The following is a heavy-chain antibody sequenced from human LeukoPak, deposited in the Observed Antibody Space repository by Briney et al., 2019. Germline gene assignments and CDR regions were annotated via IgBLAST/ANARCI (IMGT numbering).Heavy chain of an antibody. CDR1: GFTFSSYS. CDR2: ISSSSSYI. J-gene: IGHJ4*02. V-gene: IGHV3-21*01. D-gene: IGHD3-22*01. CDR3: ARDREYSYDSSGYYLYYFDY. Sequence: GGSLRLSCAASGFTFSSYSMNWVRQAPGKGLEWVSSISSSSSYIYYADSVKGRFIISRDNAKNSLFLQMNSLRAEDTAVYYCARDREYSYDSSGYYLYYFDYWGQGSLVTVSS.